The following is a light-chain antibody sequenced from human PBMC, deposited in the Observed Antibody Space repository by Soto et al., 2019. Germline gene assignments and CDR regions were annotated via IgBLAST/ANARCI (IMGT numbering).Light chain of an antibody. CDR2: VTS. Sequence: EIVLTQSPATLSSFPGERVTLSCRASQTLSNRLAWYQHKPGQAPRLLIYVTSNRATGIPDRFRGSGSGTEYTLTISSLQSEDFAVYYCQQYNSWPPITFGQGTRLEIK. CDR3: QQYNSWPPIT. CDR1: QTLSNR. V-gene: IGKV3D-15*01. J-gene: IGKJ5*01.